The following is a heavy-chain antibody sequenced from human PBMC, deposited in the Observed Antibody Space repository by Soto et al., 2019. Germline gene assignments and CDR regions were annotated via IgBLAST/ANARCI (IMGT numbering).Heavy chain of an antibody. D-gene: IGHD3-10*01. J-gene: IGHJ4*02. CDR1: VFTFRRYA. CDR3: AKGWFGETLG. CDR2: ISESGGST. V-gene: IGHV3-23*01. Sequence: SGGSLRLSCVDSVFTFRRYAMTWVRQAPGKGLEWVSAISESGGSTYYADSVNGRFTISRNNSKNTLYLQMNSLRPEDTAVYFCAKGWFGETLGWGQGTLVTVSS.